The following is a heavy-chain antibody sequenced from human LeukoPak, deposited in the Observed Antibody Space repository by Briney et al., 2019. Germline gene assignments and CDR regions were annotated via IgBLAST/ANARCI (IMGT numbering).Heavy chain of an antibody. CDR2: ISSSSSYI. J-gene: IGHJ4*02. CDR1: GFTFSSYS. V-gene: IGHV3-21*01. D-gene: IGHD3-16*02. Sequence: PGGSLRLSCAASGFTFSSYSMNWVRQAPGKGLEWVSSISSSSSYIYYADSVKGRFTISRDNAKNSLYLQMNSLRAEDTAVYYCARGEYDYVWGSYRFHSELDYWGQGTLVTVSS. CDR3: ARGEYDYVWGSYRFHSELDY.